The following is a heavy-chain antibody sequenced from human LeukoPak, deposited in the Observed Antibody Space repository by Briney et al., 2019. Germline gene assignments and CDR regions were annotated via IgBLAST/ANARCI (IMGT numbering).Heavy chain of an antibody. D-gene: IGHD3-10*01. CDR3: AKGGYGSGSYYQEYYYYGMDV. CDR2: ISGSGGST. V-gene: IGHV3-23*01. CDR1: GFTFSSYA. Sequence: GGSLRLSCAASGFTFSSYAMSWVRQAPGKGLEWVSAISGSGGSTYYADSGKGRFTISRDNSKNTLYLQMNSLRAEDTAVYYCAKGGYGSGSYYQEYYYYGMDVWGQGTTVTVSS. J-gene: IGHJ6*02.